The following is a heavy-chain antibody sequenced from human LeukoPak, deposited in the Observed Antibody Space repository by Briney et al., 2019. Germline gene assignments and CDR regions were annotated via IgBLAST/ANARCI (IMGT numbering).Heavy chain of an antibody. Sequence: PSETLSLTCTVSGYTISSGYHWGWIRQPPGKVLEWIGSMYHGGNTYYNPSLKSRVTMSVDTSKNQFSLKLRSVTAADTAVYYCARVYFYDTTASAGGYYFDYWGQGTLVTVSS. CDR1: GYTISSGYH. CDR2: MYHGGNT. CDR3: ARVYFYDTTASAGGYYFDY. J-gene: IGHJ4*02. D-gene: IGHD3-22*01. V-gene: IGHV4-38-2*02.